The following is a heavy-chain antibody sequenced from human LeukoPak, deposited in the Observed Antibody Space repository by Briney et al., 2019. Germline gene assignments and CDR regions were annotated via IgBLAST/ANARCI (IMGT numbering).Heavy chain of an antibody. CDR3: ATYRQVLLPFEA. D-gene: IGHD5-18*01. J-gene: IGHJ5*02. CDR2: INWNGGRA. Sequence: GGSLRLSCAASGFTFDDYGMSWVRQAPGKGLEWVSGINWNGGRAGHADSVKGRFTISRDNAKNSLFLQMNSLRAEDTALYYCATYRQVLLPFEAWGQGTLVTVSS. V-gene: IGHV3-20*04. CDR1: GFTFDDYG.